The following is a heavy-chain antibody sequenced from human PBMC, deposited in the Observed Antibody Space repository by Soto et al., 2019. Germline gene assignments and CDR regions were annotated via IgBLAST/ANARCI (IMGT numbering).Heavy chain of an antibody. CDR2: IWYDGRNE. CDR3: VRDSLYDPPVDC. Sequence: QLVESGGGVVQPGRSLRLSCAASGFTFSSYGMHWVRKAPGKGLEWVAVIWYDGRNEYYADSVKGRFTISRDNSKNTLYLQMNSLRAEDTAVFYYVRDSLYDPPVDCWGQRLLVTVS. V-gene: IGHV3-33*01. CDR1: GFTFSSYG. J-gene: IGHJ4*02. D-gene: IGHD2-8*01.